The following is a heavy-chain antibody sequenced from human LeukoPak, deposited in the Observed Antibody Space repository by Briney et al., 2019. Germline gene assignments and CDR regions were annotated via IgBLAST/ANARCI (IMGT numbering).Heavy chain of an antibody. Sequence: GGSLRLSCAASGFTFSSYSMNWVRQAPGKGLEWVSGISGSGGSRDYADSVKGRLTISRDNSKNTLYLQMNSLRAEDTAVYYCAKDGIERVIMYYFDYWGQGTLVTVSS. J-gene: IGHJ4*02. CDR2: ISGSGGSR. CDR1: GFTFSSYS. V-gene: IGHV3-23*01. D-gene: IGHD3-10*01. CDR3: AKDGIERVIMYYFDY.